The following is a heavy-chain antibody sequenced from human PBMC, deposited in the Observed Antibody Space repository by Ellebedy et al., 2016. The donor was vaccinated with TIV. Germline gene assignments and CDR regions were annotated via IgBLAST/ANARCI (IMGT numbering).Heavy chain of an antibody. CDR3: AKGGGAIQYYYDSSGTY. CDR1: GFTFSDSA. J-gene: IGHJ4*02. V-gene: IGHV3-30-3*01. Sequence: GESLKISXSASGFTFSDSAMSWVRLAPGAGLEWVALVSYDGNNGYYADSVKGRFSISRDNSNSTLYLQMNRLRAEDTALYYCAKGGGAIQYYYDSSGTYWGQGTLVTVSS. D-gene: IGHD3-22*01. CDR2: VSYDGNNG.